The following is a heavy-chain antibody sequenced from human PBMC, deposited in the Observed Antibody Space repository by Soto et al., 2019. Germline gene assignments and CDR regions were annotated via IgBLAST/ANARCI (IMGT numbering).Heavy chain of an antibody. J-gene: IGHJ3*02. CDR2: IIPIFGTA. CDR3: ARVQTPDYVWGSYRYGAFDI. CDR1: GGTFSSYA. Sequence: ASVKVSCKASGGTFSSYAISWVRQAPGQGLEWMGGIIPIFGTANYAQKFQGRVTITADESTSTAYMELSSLRSEDTAVYYCARVQTPDYVWGSYRYGAFDIWGQGTMVTVSS. V-gene: IGHV1-69*13. D-gene: IGHD3-16*02.